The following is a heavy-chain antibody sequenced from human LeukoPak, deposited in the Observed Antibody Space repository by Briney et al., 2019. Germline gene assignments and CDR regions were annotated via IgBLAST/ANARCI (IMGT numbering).Heavy chain of an antibody. D-gene: IGHD3-22*01. CDR2: IIPIFGTA. J-gene: IGHJ3*02. CDR1: GGTFSSYA. CDR3: ARGSLRRTYYYDSSGYYDAFDI. V-gene: IGHV1-69*06. Sequence: ASVKVSCKASGGTFSSYAISWVRQAPGQGLEWMGGIIPIFGTANYAQKFQGGVTITADKSTSTAYMELSSLRSEDTAVYYCARGSLRRTYYYDSSGYYDAFDIWGQGTMVTVSS.